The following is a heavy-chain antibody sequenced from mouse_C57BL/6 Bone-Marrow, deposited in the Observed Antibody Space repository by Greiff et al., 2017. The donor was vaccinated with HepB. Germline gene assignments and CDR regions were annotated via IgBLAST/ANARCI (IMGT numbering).Heavy chain of an antibody. J-gene: IGHJ3*01. D-gene: IGHD2-12*01. V-gene: IGHV1-55*01. CDR3: ARNDGDWFAY. CDR1: GYTFTSYW. Sequence: QVQLQQSGAELVKPGASVKMSCKASGYTFTSYWITWVKQRPGQGLEWIGDIYPGSGSTNYNEKFKSKATLTVDTSSNTAYLQLSSLTTEDSAIYYCARNDGDWFAYWGQGTLVTVSA. CDR2: IYPGSGST.